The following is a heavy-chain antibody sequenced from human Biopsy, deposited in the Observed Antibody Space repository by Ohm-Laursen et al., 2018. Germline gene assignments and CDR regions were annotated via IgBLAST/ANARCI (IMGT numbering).Heavy chain of an antibody. J-gene: IGHJ2*01. CDR1: GGSISGSS. CDR3: ARHAPSYSGSYWRYFDL. CDR2: IYYTGST. Sequence: TLSLTCTASGGSISGSSWSWIRQAPGKGLEWIGYIYYTGSTNYNPSLKSRVTISVDTSMNHLSLRLTSVTAADTAVYYCARHAPSYSGSYWRYFDLWGRGTLVTVSS. D-gene: IGHD1-26*01. V-gene: IGHV4-59*08.